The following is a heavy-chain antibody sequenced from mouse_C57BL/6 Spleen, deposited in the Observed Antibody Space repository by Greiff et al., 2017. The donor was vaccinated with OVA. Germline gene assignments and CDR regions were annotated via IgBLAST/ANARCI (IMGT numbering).Heavy chain of an antibody. Sequence: VQLQESGPELVKPGASVKISCKASGYAFSSSWMNWVKQRPGTGLEWIGRIYPGDGDTNYNGQFKGKATLTADKSSSTAYVQLRSLTSEDSAVYYCAREGDGSSYVDYWGQGTTLTVSS. CDR3: AREGDGSSYVDY. V-gene: IGHV1-82*01. D-gene: IGHD1-1*01. CDR2: IYPGDGDT. J-gene: IGHJ2*01. CDR1: GYAFSSSW.